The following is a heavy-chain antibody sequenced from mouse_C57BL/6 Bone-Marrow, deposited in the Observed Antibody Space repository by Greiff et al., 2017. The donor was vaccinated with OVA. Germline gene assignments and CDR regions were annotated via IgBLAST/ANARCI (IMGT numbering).Heavy chain of an antibody. CDR2: INSDGGST. J-gene: IGHJ2*01. V-gene: IGHV5-2*01. CDR1: EYEFPSHD. D-gene: IGHD3-2*02. Sequence: EVKLMESGGGLVQPGESLKLSCESNEYEFPSHDMSWVRKTPEKRLALVAAINSDGGSTYYPDTMERRFIISRDNTKKTLYLQMSSLRSEDTALYYCARHQLRLQNLDYWGQGTTLTVSS. CDR3: ARHQLRLQNLDY.